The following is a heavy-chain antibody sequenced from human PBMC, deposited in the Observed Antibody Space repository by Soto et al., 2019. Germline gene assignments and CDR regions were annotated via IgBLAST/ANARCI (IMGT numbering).Heavy chain of an antibody. Sequence: QVQLVESGGGVVQPGRSLRLSCAASGFTFSSYGMHWVRQAPGKGLEWVAVIWYDGSNKYYADSVKGRFTISRDNSKNTLYLQMNSLRAEDTAVYYCARDHYYGSGSFDYWGQGTLVIVSS. D-gene: IGHD3-10*01. V-gene: IGHV3-33*01. CDR2: IWYDGSNK. CDR1: GFTFSSYG. CDR3: ARDHYYGSGSFDY. J-gene: IGHJ4*02.